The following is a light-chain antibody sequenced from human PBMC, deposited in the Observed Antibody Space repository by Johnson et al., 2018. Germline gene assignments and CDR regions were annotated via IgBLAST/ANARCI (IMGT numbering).Light chain of an antibody. CDR3: GTWDSSLSAGKV. J-gene: IGLJ1*01. CDR1: SSNIGNNY. CDR2: ENN. Sequence: QSVLTQPPSVSAAPGQKVTISCSGSSSNIGNNYVSWYQQLPGTAPKLLIYENNKRPSGIPDRFSGSKSGTSATLGITGLQTGDEADNYGGTWDSSLSAGKVCGTGTKVTVL. V-gene: IGLV1-51*02.